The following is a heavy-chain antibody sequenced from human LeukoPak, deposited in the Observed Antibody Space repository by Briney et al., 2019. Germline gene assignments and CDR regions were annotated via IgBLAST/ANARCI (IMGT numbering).Heavy chain of an antibody. D-gene: IGHD3-10*01. V-gene: IGHV3-7*01. J-gene: IGHJ4*02. CDR3: AKSYYGG. CDR2: IKPDGSEE. Sequence: GGPLRLSGAASGFTFSSYGMHWVRQAPGKGLEWVANIKPDGSEEYYVDSVKGRFTISRDNVKNSLYLQMNSLRAEDTAVYYRAKSYYGGWGQGTLVTVSS. CDR1: GFTFSSYG.